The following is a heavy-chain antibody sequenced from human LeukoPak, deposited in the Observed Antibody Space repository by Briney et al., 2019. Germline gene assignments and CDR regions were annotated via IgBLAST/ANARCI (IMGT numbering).Heavy chain of an antibody. CDR1: GYTFTGYY. Sequence: ASVKVSCKASGYTFTGYYVHWVRQAPGQGLEWMGWINPNSGDTNFAQKFQGRVTMTRDTSISTAYMELSRLRSDDAAVYYCARGDNYDILTGYQTPSHLSDYWGQGTLVTVSS. J-gene: IGHJ4*02. CDR2: INPNSGDT. CDR3: ARGDNYDILTGYQTPSHLSDY. V-gene: IGHV1-2*02. D-gene: IGHD3-9*01.